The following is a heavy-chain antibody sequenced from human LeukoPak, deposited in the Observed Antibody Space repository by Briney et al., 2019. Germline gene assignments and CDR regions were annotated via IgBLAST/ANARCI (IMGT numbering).Heavy chain of an antibody. Sequence: ASVKVSCKASGYTFTSYGISWVRQAPGQGLEWMGWISAYNGNTNYAQKLQGRVTMTTDTSTSTAYMELRNLRSDDTAVYYCARDGDSSGLYYYYGMDVWGQGTTVTVSS. J-gene: IGHJ6*02. CDR1: GYTFTSYG. D-gene: IGHD3-22*01. CDR3: ARDGDSSGLYYYYGMDV. CDR2: ISAYNGNT. V-gene: IGHV1-18*01.